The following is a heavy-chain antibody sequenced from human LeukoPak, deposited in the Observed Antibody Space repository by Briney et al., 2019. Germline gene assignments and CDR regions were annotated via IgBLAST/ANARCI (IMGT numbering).Heavy chain of an antibody. Sequence: SETLSLTCSGSGGSIRSGSYYWSWIRQPAGKGLELIGRIYTSGTTHYNPSLKSRVTITVDPAKNQFSVQSTSVTAADSPVYHSARCYNSPTGDRLDSRGRGTQVTVSS. D-gene: IGHD2/OR15-2a*01. CDR1: GGSIRSGSYY. CDR3: ARCYNSPTGDRLDS. J-gene: IGHJ4*02. V-gene: IGHV4-61*02. CDR2: IYTSGTT.